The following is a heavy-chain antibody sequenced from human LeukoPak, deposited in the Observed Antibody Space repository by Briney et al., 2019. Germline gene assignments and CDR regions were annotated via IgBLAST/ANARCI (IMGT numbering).Heavy chain of an antibody. CDR3: AVGTLAYGGKKSPFDY. CDR2: INTDTGNP. J-gene: IGHJ4*02. Sequence: ASVKVSCKASGGTFSSYAINWVRQAPGQGLAWMGWINTDTGNPTYAQGFTGRFVFSLDTSVNTAYLQISSLRAEDTAVYYCAVGTLAYGGKKSPFDYWGQGTLVTVSS. D-gene: IGHD4-23*01. V-gene: IGHV7-4-1*02. CDR1: GGTFSSYA.